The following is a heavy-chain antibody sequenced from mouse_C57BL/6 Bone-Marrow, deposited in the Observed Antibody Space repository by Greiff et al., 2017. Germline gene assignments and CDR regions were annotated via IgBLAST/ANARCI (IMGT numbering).Heavy chain of an antibody. CDR1: GYTFTDYN. CDR3: ARRGTGTGDFDY. Sequence: VQLQQSGPELVKPGASVKIPCKASGYTFTDYNMDWVKQSHGKSLEWIGDINPNNGGTIYNQKFKGKATLTVDKSSSTAYMELRSLTSEDTAVYYCARRGTGTGDFDYWGQGTTLTVSS. CDR2: INPNNGGT. V-gene: IGHV1-18*01. D-gene: IGHD4-1*01. J-gene: IGHJ2*01.